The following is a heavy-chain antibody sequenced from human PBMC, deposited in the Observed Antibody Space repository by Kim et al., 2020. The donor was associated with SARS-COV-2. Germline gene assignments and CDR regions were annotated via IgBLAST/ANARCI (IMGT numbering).Heavy chain of an antibody. CDR3: ATRILASRGG. Sequence: SETLSLTCTVSGDSVSSTAYFWVWIRQPPGKGLEWIGSVHSGGTTSYNPSLRSRLTISMDTSENQFSLNLMSVTAADTAVYYCATRILASRGGWGQGTLVTVSS. D-gene: IGHD3-16*01. J-gene: IGHJ4*02. V-gene: IGHV4-39*01. CDR1: GDSVSSTAYF. CDR2: VHSGGTT.